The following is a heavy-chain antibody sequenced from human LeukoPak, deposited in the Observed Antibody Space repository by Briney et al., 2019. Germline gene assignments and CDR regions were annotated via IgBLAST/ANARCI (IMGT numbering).Heavy chain of an antibody. CDR2: ISGRGDKT. CDR1: GFTVSSNY. Sequence: PGGSLGLSCAASGFTVSSNYMSWVRQAPGKGLEWVSAISGRGDKTHYADSVKGRFTISRDNSKSVLYMQLNNLRLEDTAVYYCGEGHWGRGTLVTVSS. J-gene: IGHJ4*02. CDR3: GEGH. V-gene: IGHV3-23*01.